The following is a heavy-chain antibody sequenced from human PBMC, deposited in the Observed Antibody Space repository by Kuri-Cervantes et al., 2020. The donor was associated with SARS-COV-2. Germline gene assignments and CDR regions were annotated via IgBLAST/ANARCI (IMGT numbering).Heavy chain of an antibody. D-gene: IGHD3-10*01. V-gene: IGHV3-30-3*01. CDR3: ARDPLTHFYGSGSYPHY. J-gene: IGHJ4*02. Sequence: GESLKISCVGSGCSFGSYAMHWVRQAPGRGLEWVAIISYDGSNEYCAGSVKGRFTISRDNTKSTLFLQMNRVRTEDTAVYYCARDPLTHFYGSGSYPHYWGQGVLVTVSS. CDR2: ISYDGSNE. CDR1: GCSFGSYA.